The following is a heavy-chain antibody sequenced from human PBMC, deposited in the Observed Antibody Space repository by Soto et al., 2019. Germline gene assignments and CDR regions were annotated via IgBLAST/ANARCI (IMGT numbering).Heavy chain of an antibody. Sequence: SETLSLTCAVSGGSISSGGYSWSWIRQPPGKGLEWIGYIYHSGSTYYNPSLKSRVTISVDRSKNQFSLKLSSVTAADTAVYYCATYTAMVTGYFDYWGQGTLVTVSS. CDR2: IYHSGST. V-gene: IGHV4-30-2*01. CDR1: GGSISSGGYS. J-gene: IGHJ4*02. CDR3: ATYTAMVTGYFDY. D-gene: IGHD5-18*01.